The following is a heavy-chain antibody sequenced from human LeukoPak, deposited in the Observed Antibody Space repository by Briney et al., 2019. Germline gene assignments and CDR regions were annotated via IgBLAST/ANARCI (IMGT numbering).Heavy chain of an antibody. J-gene: IGHJ3*02. CDR1: GGSISSGGYY. V-gene: IGHV4-31*03. Sequence: SETLSLTCTVSGGSISSGGYYWSWIRQHPGKGLEWIGYIYYSGSTYYNPSLKSRVTIPVDTSKNHFSLKLSSVTAADTAVYYCAREASYYDSSGYYTDAFDIWGQGTMVTVSS. CDR3: AREASYYDSSGYYTDAFDI. CDR2: IYYSGST. D-gene: IGHD3-22*01.